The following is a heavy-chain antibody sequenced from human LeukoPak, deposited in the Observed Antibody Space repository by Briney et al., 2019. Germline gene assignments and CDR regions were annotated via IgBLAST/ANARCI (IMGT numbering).Heavy chain of an antibody. J-gene: IGHJ5*02. CDR3: ARDYYYGSGSYGSPNWFDP. CDR2: IYTSGST. D-gene: IGHD3-10*01. Sequence: SETLSLTCTVSGGSISSYYWSWIRQPAGKVLEWIGRIYTSGSTNYNPSLKSRVTMSVDTSKNQFSLKLSSVTAADTAVYYCARDYYYGSGSYGSPNWFDPWGQGTLVTVSS. V-gene: IGHV4-4*07. CDR1: GGSISSYY.